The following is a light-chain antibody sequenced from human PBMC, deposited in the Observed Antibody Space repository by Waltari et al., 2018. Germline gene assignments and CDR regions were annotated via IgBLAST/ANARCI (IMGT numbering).Light chain of an antibody. J-gene: IGLJ3*02. V-gene: IGLV2-14*01. CDR2: DVS. Sequence: QSALTQPASVSGSPGQSITISCTGTSSDIGFYNYVSWYQQHPGKAPKLMIYDVSERPSGVSNRFSGAKSGNTAYLTISGLQAEDDADYYCNSYAGSSSWVFGGGTKLTVL. CDR1: SSDIGFYNY. CDR3: NSYAGSSSWV.